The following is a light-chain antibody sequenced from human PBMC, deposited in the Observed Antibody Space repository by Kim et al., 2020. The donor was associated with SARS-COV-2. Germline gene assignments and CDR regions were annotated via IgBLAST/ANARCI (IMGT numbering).Light chain of an antibody. CDR3: QQYNNWWT. CDR1: KSVIIN. Sequence: SVDRGERSSISSTTSKSVIINLAWYQQDPGPGPMLLIYGASTSATGDRSSCSGSGFDTQFTLTISDLQSVDVALCYCQQYNNWWTFGQGTKVDIK. J-gene: IGKJ1*01. V-gene: IGKV3-15*01. CDR2: GAS.